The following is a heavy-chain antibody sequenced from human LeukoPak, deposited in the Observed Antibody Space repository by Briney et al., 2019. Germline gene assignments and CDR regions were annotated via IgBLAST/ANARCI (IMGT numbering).Heavy chain of an antibody. CDR1: GFTFSNYW. D-gene: IGHD3-22*01. CDR2: IKTDGSEK. Sequence: GGSLRLSCEGSGFTFSNYWMGWVRQAPGKGLQWVANIKTDGSEKYYVDSVKGRFTISRDNAKNSLYLQMNSLRAEDTAVYYCATYSSLNRREFQYWGQGTLLTVSS. CDR3: ATYSSLNRREFQY. J-gene: IGHJ1*01. V-gene: IGHV3-7*01.